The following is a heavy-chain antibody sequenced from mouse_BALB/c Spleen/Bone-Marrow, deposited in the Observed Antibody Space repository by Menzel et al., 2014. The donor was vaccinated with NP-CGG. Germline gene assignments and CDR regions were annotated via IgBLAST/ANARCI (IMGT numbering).Heavy chain of an antibody. CDR2: ISNASSTI. CDR1: GFTFRSFE. V-gene: IGHV5-17*02. J-gene: IGHJ4*01. D-gene: IGHD2-4*01. CDR3: ARKGAMITHYYAMDY. Sequence: EVQLVESGAGLVQPGGSRKLSCAASGFTFRSFEMHWVRQAPEKGLEWVAYISNASSTIYYADTVKGRFTISRDNPKNTLFLQMASLRSEGTAMYYCARKGAMITHYYAMDYWGQGTSVAVSS.